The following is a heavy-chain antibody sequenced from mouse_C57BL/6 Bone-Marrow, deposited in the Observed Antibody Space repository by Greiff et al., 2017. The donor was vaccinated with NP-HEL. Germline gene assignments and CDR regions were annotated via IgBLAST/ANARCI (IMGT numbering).Heavy chain of an antibody. CDR1: GFTFSSYA. J-gene: IGHJ2*01. CDR3: ARMGDY. Sequence: EVQGVESGGGLVKPGGSLKLSCAASGFTFSSYAMSWVRQTPEKRLEWVATISDGGSYTYYPDNVKGRFTISRDNAKNNLYLQMSHLKSEDTAMYYCARMGDYWGQGTTLTVSS. CDR2: ISDGGSYT. V-gene: IGHV5-4*01.